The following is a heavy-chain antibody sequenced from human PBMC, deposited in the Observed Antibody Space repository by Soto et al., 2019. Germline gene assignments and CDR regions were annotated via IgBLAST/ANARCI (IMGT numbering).Heavy chain of an antibody. CDR3: ARGAPITMVRGVIINFDY. J-gene: IGHJ4*02. CDR2: IYYSGST. D-gene: IGHD3-10*01. CDR1: GGSISSGDYY. Sequence: QVQLQESGPGLVKPSQTLSLTCTVSGGSISSGDYYWSWIRQPPGKGLEWIGYIYYSGSTYYNPSLKSRVTISVDTSKNQFSLKLSSVTAADTAVYYCARGAPITMVRGVIINFDYWGQGTLVTVSS. V-gene: IGHV4-30-4*01.